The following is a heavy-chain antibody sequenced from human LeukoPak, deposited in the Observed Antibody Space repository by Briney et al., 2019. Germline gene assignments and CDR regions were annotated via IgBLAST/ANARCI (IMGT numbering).Heavy chain of an antibody. CDR3: ARGSGRYNWFDP. CDR1: GFTFSSYA. Sequence: GGSLRLSCAASGFTFSSYAMHWVRQAPGKGLEWVAVISYDGSNKYYADSAKGRFTISRDNSKNTLYLQMNSLRAEDTAVYYCARGSGRYNWFDPWGQGTLVTVSS. V-gene: IGHV3-30*01. CDR2: ISYDGSNK. J-gene: IGHJ5*02.